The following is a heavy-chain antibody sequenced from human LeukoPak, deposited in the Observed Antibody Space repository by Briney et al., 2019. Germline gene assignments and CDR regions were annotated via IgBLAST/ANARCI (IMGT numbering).Heavy chain of an antibody. CDR3: ARRVTTFLH. CDR1: GFDFSIYT. J-gene: IGHJ4*02. CDR2: IGSTSSNI. V-gene: IGHV3-21*01. D-gene: IGHD4-17*01. Sequence: GGSPRLSCSASGFDFSIYTMNWVRQAPGKGLEWVTSIGSTSSNIYYADSVKGRFAISRDNAKNSLYLQLNSLRAEDTGMYYCARRVTTFLHWGQGTPVTVSS.